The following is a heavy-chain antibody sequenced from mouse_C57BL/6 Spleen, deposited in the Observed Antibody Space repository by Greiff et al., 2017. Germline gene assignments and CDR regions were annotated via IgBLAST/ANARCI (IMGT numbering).Heavy chain of an antibody. CDR2: IYPGDGDT. CDR3: ARRGYDGYLDY. J-gene: IGHJ2*01. D-gene: IGHD2-3*01. V-gene: IGHV1-82*01. CDR1: GYAFSSSW. Sequence: QVQLQQSGPELVKPGASVKISCKASGYAFSSSWMNWVKQRPGKGLEWIGRIYPGDGDTNYNGKFKGKATLTADNSSSTAYMQLSSLSSEDSAVYFCARRGYDGYLDYWGQGTTLTVAS.